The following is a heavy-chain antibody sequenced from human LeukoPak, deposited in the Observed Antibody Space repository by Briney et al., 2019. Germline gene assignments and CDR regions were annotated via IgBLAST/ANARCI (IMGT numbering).Heavy chain of an antibody. D-gene: IGHD5-24*01. CDR3: VRAPSRDGYNFDY. CDR2: IYYSGST. J-gene: IGHJ4*02. CDR1: GGSISTYY. V-gene: IGHV4-59*01. Sequence: PSETLSLTCTVSGGSISTYYWSWIRQPPGKGLEWIGYIYYSGSTNYNPSLKSRVTISVDTSKNQFSLELSSVTAADTAVYYCVRAPSRDGYNFDYWGQGTLVTVSS.